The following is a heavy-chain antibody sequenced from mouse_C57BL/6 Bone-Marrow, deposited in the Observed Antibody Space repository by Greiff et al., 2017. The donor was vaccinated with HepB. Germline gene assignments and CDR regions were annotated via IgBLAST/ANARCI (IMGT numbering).Heavy chain of an antibody. Sequence: VQLQQPGAELVRPGTSVKLSCKASGYTFTSYWIHWVKQRPGQGLEWIGVIDPSDSYTNYNQKFKGKATLTVDTSSSTAYMQLSSLTSEDSAVYYCASKGDYYGSSYWYFDVWGTGTTVTVSS. V-gene: IGHV1-59*01. CDR2: IDPSDSYT. J-gene: IGHJ1*03. CDR3: ASKGDYYGSSYWYFDV. CDR1: GYTFTSYW. D-gene: IGHD1-1*01.